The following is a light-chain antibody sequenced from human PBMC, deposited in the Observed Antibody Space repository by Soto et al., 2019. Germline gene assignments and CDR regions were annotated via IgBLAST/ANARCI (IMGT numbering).Light chain of an antibody. CDR2: AAS. V-gene: IGKV1-17*03. Sequence: DIQMTQSPSTMSASVGDRVTITCRASQDINNYLVWFQQKPGTVPKRLIYAASSLQSGVPSRFSGSRSGTEFTLTISSLQPEDFATYYCLQHNSYPLTFGGGNKVEIK. J-gene: IGKJ4*01. CDR3: LQHNSYPLT. CDR1: QDINNY.